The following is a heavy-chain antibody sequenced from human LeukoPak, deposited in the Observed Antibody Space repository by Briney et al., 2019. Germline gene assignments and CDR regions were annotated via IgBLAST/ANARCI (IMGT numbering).Heavy chain of an antibody. Sequence: GGSLRLSCAASGFTFTRYTISWVRQAPGKGLDWVSGISGSGGTTYYADSVKGRFTISKDNSKNTVYLQMNSLRAEDTAVYYCAKDYASGTYYNAIWFDLWGQGTLVTVSS. J-gene: IGHJ5*02. CDR2: ISGSGGTT. CDR1: GFTFTRYT. V-gene: IGHV3-23*01. CDR3: AKDYASGTYYNAIWFDL. D-gene: IGHD3-10*01.